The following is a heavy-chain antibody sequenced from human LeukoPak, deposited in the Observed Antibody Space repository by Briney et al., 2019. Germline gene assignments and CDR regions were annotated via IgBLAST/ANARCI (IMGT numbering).Heavy chain of an antibody. CDR1: GFTFSNYW. Sequence: GGSLRLSCAASGFTFSNYWMHWVRHAPGEGLVWVSRISSDGSSTTYADSVKGRFTISRDNSKNTLYLQMNSLRAEDTAVYYCAKAYYDFWSGYYTGRLGSDYWGQGTLVTVSS. D-gene: IGHD3-3*01. V-gene: IGHV3-74*01. J-gene: IGHJ4*02. CDR2: ISSDGSST. CDR3: AKAYYDFWSGYYTGRLGSDY.